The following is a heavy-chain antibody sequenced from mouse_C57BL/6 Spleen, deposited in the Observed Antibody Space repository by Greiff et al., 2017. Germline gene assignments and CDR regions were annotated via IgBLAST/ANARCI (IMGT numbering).Heavy chain of an antibody. CDR2: INPNYGTT. J-gene: IGHJ1*03. V-gene: IGHV1-39*01. CDR1: GYSFTDYN. D-gene: IGHD1-1*01. Sequence: EVQLQQSGPELVKPGASVKISCKASGYSFTDYNMNWVKQSNGKSLEWIGVINPNYGTTSYNQKFKGKATLTVDQSSSTAYMQLNSLTSEDSAVYYCSRGYYGSSYWYFDVWGTGTTVTVSS. CDR3: SRGYYGSSYWYFDV.